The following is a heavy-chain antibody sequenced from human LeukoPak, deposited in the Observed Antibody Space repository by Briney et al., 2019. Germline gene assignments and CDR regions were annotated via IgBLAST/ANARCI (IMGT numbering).Heavy chain of an antibody. CDR2: ISYDGSNK. V-gene: IGHV3-30-3*01. D-gene: IGHD3-10*01. J-gene: IGHJ4*02. Sequence: GSLRLSCAASGFTFSSYAMHWVRQAPGKGLEWVAVISYDGSNKYYADSVKGRFSISRDNSKNTLYLQMNSLRAEDTAVYYCAREPYGSGSYGYFDYWGQGTLVTVSS. CDR1: GFTFSSYA. CDR3: AREPYGSGSYGYFDY.